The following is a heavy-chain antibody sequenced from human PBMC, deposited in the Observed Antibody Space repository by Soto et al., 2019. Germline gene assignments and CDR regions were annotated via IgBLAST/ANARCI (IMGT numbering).Heavy chain of an antibody. CDR2: ISAYNGNT. V-gene: IGHV1-18*01. Sequence: ASVKVSCKASGYTFTSYGISWVRQAPGQGLEWMGWISAYNGNTNYAQKNQGRDTMTTDTSTSTAYMELRSLRSDDTAMYYCARAQGFTIVVVPAANWGAFDIWGQGTMVT. D-gene: IGHD2-2*01. CDR1: GYTFTSYG. CDR3: ARAQGFTIVVVPAANWGAFDI. J-gene: IGHJ3*02.